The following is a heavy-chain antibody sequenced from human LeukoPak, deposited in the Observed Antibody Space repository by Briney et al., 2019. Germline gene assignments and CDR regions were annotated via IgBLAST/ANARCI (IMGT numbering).Heavy chain of an antibody. CDR2: ISSSGSYM. D-gene: IGHD1-26*01. CDR3: ARGSGGVGATGGMDV. V-gene: IGHV3-21*01. Sequence: KSGGSLRLSCAASGFTFSNYNMNWVRQAPGKGLEWVSFISSSGSYMYYADSLKGRLTISRDNAKNSLYLQMNRLRAEDMAVYYCARGSGGVGATGGMDVWGQGTTVTVSS. CDR1: GFTFSNYN. J-gene: IGHJ6*02.